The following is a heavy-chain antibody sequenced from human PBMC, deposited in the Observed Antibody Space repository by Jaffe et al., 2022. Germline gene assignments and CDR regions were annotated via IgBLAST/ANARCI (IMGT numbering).Heavy chain of an antibody. V-gene: IGHV3-66*02. CDR1: GFTVSSNY. CDR3: ARLMVRGPQDFDY. Sequence: EVQLVESGGGLVQPGGSLRLSCAASGFTVSSNYMSWVRQAPGKGLEWVSVIYSGGSTYYADSVKGRFTISRDNSKNTLYLQMNSLRAEDTAVYYCARLMVRGPQDFDYWGQGTLVTVSS. D-gene: IGHD3-10*01. CDR2: IYSGGST. J-gene: IGHJ4*02.